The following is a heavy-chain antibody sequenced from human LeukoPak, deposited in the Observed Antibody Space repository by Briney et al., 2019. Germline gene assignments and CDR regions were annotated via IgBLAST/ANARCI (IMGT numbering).Heavy chain of an antibody. Sequence: GESLKISCKGSGYTFTNYYIGWVRQTPGKGLEWMGIISPGDSYTNYSPSFQGHVTISADKSISTAYLQWSSLKASDTATYYCARPLVRGVMAFDIWGQGTMVTVSS. J-gene: IGHJ3*02. D-gene: IGHD3-10*01. CDR1: GYTFTNYY. CDR3: ARPLVRGVMAFDI. CDR2: ISPGDSYT. V-gene: IGHV5-51*01.